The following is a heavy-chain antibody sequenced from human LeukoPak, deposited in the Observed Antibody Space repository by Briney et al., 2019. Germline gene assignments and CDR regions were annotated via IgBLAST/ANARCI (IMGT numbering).Heavy chain of an antibody. CDR3: ARLVFFDNISAVTEVSFYYMDA. D-gene: IGHD4-17*01. CDR1: GDSVSSSH. V-gene: IGHV4-4*09. CDR2: MYTSGST. Sequence: SETLSLTCTVSGDSVSSSHWSWIRQPPGKGLEWIGDMYTSGSTNYNPSLKTRVTLSTDTSRNQLSLRLRSLTAADTAVYYCARLVFFDNISAVTEVSFYYMDAWGKGTTVIVSS. J-gene: IGHJ6*03.